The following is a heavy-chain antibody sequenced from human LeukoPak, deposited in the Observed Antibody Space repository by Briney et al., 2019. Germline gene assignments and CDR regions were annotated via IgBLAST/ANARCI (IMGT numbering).Heavy chain of an antibody. V-gene: IGHV3-48*01. D-gene: IGHD3-3*01. CDR1: GFTFSSVS. CDR2: ISSSSSTI. CDR3: ARARSGNYFDY. Sequence: GGSLRLSCAASGFTFSSVSMSWVRQAPGKGLEGISYISSSSSTIYYADSVKGRFTISRDNAKNSVYLQMNSLIAEDTAVYSCARARSGNYFDYWGQGTLVTVSS. J-gene: IGHJ4*02.